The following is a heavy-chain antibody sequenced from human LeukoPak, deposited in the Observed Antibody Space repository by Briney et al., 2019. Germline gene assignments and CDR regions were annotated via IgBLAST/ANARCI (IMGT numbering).Heavy chain of an antibody. Sequence: SVKVSCKASGGTFSSYAISWVRQAPGQGLEWMGRITPILGIANYAQKFQGRVTITADKSTSTAYMELSSLRSEDTAVYYCARELRSYEYWGQGTLVTVSS. CDR1: GGTFSSYA. V-gene: IGHV1-69*04. D-gene: IGHD1-26*01. J-gene: IGHJ4*02. CDR3: ARELRSYEY. CDR2: ITPILGIA.